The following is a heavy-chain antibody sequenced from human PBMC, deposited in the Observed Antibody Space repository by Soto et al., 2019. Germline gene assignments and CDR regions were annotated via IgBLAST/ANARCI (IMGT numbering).Heavy chain of an antibody. CDR1: GFTFSSYG. CDR2: ISYDGSNK. D-gene: IGHD2-21*02. Sequence: QVQLVESGGGVVQPGRSLRLSCAASGFTFSSYGMHWVRQAPGKGLEWVAVISYDGSNKYYADSVKGRFTISRDNSKNTLYLQMNGLRAEDTAVYYCAKDRIVVVTAASFDYWDQGTLVTVSS. J-gene: IGHJ4*02. V-gene: IGHV3-30*18. CDR3: AKDRIVVVTAASFDY.